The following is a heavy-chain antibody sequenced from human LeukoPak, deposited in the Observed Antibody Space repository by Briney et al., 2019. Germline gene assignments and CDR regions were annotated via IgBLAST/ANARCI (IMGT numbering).Heavy chain of an antibody. CDR1: KFTFSHYG. CDR3: AKDAERGFDYSNSLQR. J-gene: IGHJ4*02. CDR2: VFNDGSNQ. D-gene: IGHD4-11*01. Sequence: GGSLRLSCAASKFTFSHYGMHWVRQAPGKGLEWVAVVFNDGSNQYYADSVKGRFTVSRDNSQNMLYLQMNSLRPEDTAVYYCAKDAERGFDYSNSLQRWGQGALVTVSS. V-gene: IGHV3-33*03.